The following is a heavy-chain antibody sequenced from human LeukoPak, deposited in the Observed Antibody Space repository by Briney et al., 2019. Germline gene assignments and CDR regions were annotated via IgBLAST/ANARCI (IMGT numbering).Heavy chain of an antibody. V-gene: IGHV4-4*09. Sequence: KPSETLSLTCTVSGGSISSYYWSWIRQPPGKGLEWIGYIYTSGSTNYNPSLKSRVTISVDTSKNQFSLKLSSVTAADTAVYSCASTDSSGYYHPFDYWGQGTLVTVSS. J-gene: IGHJ4*02. CDR2: IYTSGST. CDR1: GGSISSYY. CDR3: ASTDSSGYYHPFDY. D-gene: IGHD3-22*01.